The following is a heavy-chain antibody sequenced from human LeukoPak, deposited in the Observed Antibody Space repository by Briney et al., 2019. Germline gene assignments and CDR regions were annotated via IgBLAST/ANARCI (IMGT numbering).Heavy chain of an antibody. V-gene: IGHV1-46*03. CDR3: TRLYDISNSWFDP. Sequence: GASVKVSCKASGYTFTSYYKHWVRQAPGQGLEWMGMIYPSGGSTSYAQKFQGRVTMTRDTSTSTVYMEMSSLRSEDTAVYYCTRLYDISNSWFDPWGQGTLVTVSS. J-gene: IGHJ5*02. CDR2: IYPSGGST. D-gene: IGHD3-9*01. CDR1: GYTFTSYY.